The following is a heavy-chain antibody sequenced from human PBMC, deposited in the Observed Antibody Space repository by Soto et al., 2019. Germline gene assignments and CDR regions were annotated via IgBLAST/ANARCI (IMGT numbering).Heavy chain of an antibody. CDR1: GYTLTELS. CDR3: ATLSLTYDILTPPPFDI. Sequence: ASVKVSCKVSGYTLTELSMHWVRQAPGKGLEWMGGFDPEDGETIYAQKFQGRVTMTEATSTNTAYMELSSLRSEDTAVYYCATLSLTYDILTPPPFDIWGQGTMVTVSS. D-gene: IGHD3-9*01. CDR2: FDPEDGET. J-gene: IGHJ3*02. V-gene: IGHV1-24*01.